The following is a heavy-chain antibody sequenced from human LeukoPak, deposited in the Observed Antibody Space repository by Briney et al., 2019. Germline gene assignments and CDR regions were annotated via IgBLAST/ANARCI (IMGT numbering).Heavy chain of an antibody. V-gene: IGHV4-39*01. Sequence: PSETLSLTCTVSGGSISSSSYYWGWIRQPPGKGLEWIGSIYYSGSTYYNPSLKSRVTISVDTSKNQFSLKLSSVTAADTAVYYCARRLHDYDFWSGLGRFDPWGQGTLVTVSS. CDR3: ARRLHDYDFWSGLGRFDP. CDR1: GGSISSSSYY. D-gene: IGHD3-3*01. CDR2: IYYSGST. J-gene: IGHJ5*02.